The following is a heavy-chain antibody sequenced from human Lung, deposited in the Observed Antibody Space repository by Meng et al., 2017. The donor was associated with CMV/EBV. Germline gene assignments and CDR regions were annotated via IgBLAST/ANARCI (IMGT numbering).Heavy chain of an antibody. D-gene: IGHD4-17*01. CDR3: ARTNYGDYNWFDP. CDR2: IYYSGST. Sequence: VQLQESGPGLVKPSQTLSLTCPVSGGSISSGGFYWSWIRQHPGKGLEWIGYIYYSGSTYYNPSLRSRVAISIDTSKNQFSLKLTSVTAADTAVYFCARTNYGDYNWFDPWGQGTLVTVSS. V-gene: IGHV4-31*03. J-gene: IGHJ5*02. CDR1: GGSISSGGFY.